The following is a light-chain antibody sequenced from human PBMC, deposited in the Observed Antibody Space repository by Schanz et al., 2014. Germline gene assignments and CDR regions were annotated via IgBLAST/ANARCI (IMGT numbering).Light chain of an antibody. CDR1: QSVTTY. CDR3: QQRSSWPLT. J-gene: IGKJ4*01. CDR2: AAS. V-gene: IGKV3-11*01. Sequence: EIVLTQSPATLSLSPGERATLSCRASQSVTTYLAWYQQKPDQAPRLLIYAASTRATGIPARFSGSGSGTDFTLTISSLEPEDFAVYYCQQRSSWPLTFGGGTKVEIK.